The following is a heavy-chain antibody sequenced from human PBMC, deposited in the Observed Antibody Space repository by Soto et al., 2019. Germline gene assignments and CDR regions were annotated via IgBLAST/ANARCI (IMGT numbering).Heavy chain of an antibody. Sequence: SVKVSCKASGFTFTSSAVQWVRQARGQRLEWIGWIVVGSGNTNYAQKFQERVTITRDMFTSTAYMELSSLRSEDTAVYYCAADGPSGDYLFRYYYYSGMDVWGQGTTVTVSS. CDR1: GFTFTSSA. V-gene: IGHV1-58*01. CDR3: AADGPSGDYLFRYYYYSGMDV. CDR2: IVVGSGNT. J-gene: IGHJ6*02. D-gene: IGHD4-17*01.